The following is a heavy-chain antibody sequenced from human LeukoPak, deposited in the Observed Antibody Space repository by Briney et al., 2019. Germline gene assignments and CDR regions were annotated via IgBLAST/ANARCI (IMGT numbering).Heavy chain of an antibody. CDR2: ISSSGDIT. CDR1: GFTFSSYG. Sequence: GGSLRLSCAASGFTFSSYGMNWVRQAPGKGLEWVSSISSSGDITYYADSVKGRFTVSRDNPKNTLYLQLNSLRAEDTAVYYCAKDACGGNCYYPMDVWGKGTTVTVSS. CDR3: AKDACGGNCYYPMDV. J-gene: IGHJ6*03. V-gene: IGHV3-23*01.